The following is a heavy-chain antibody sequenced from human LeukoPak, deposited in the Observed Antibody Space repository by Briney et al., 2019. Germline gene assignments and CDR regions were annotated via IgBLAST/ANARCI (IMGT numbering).Heavy chain of an antibody. J-gene: IGHJ4*02. CDR2: ISGSGSTI. Sequence: PEGSLRLSCAASGFTFSNYEMNWVRQAPGKGLEWVSYISGSGSTIYYADSVKGRFTISRDNAKDSLYLQMNSLRAEDTAVYYCARVRSGYSHENYFDYWGQGTLVTVSS. CDR3: ARVRSGYSHENYFDY. CDR1: GFTFSNYE. V-gene: IGHV3-48*03. D-gene: IGHD5-18*01.